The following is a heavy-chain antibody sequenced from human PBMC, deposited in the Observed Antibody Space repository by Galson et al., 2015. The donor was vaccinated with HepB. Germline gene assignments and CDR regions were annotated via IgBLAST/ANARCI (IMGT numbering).Heavy chain of an antibody. V-gene: IGHV3-21*01. CDR3: ARDEDDILTGSHLQH. CDR2: ISSSSSYI. J-gene: IGHJ1*01. D-gene: IGHD3-9*01. CDR1: GFTFSSYS. Sequence: SLRLSCAASGFTFSSYSMNWVRQAPGKGLEWVSSISSSSSYIYYADSVKGRFTISRDNAKNSLYLQMNSLRAEDTAVYYCARDEDDILTGSHLQHWGQGTLVTVSS.